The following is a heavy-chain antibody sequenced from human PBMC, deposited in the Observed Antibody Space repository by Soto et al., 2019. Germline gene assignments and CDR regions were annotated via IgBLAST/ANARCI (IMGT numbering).Heavy chain of an antibody. Sequence: PSLPISLTCSVSGGSSSSPSYCWSRIRQHPGKGLEWIGDIYYSGNTYYNPSLKSRVTLSVDTSMNHFSLKLTSVTAADTAVYYCARGKINTTPPTRNWFAPWGNGSLVTVSS. V-gene: IGHV4-31*03. CDR2: IYYSGNT. CDR3: ARGKINTTPPTRNWFAP. D-gene: IGHD2-2*01. J-gene: IGHJ5*02. CDR1: GGSSSSPSYC.